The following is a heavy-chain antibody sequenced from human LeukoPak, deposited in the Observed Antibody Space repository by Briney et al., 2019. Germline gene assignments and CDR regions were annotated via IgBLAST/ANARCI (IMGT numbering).Heavy chain of an antibody. CDR1: GFTFTSSA. Sequence: GTSVKVSCKASGFTFTSSAMQWVRQARGQRLEWIGWIVVGSGNTSYAQKFQERVTITRDMSTSTAYMELSSLRSEDTAVYYCAAMGMTTVTTDYYYYGMDVWGQGTTVTVSS. CDR2: IVVGSGNT. CDR3: AAMGMTTVTTDYYYYGMDV. D-gene: IGHD4-11*01. J-gene: IGHJ6*02. V-gene: IGHV1-58*02.